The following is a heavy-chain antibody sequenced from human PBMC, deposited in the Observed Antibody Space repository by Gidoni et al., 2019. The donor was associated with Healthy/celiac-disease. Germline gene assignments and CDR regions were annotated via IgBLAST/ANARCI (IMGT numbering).Heavy chain of an antibody. J-gene: IGHJ2*01. D-gene: IGHD2-15*01. CDR3: ARVTPSGGGRSSPYFDL. Sequence: QVQLQESGPGLVKPSQTLSLTCTFSGGSLRSGGYSWSWIRQHPGKGLEWIGYIYYSGSTYYNPSLKSLVAISVDTSKNQFSLKLSSVTAADTAVYYCARVTPSGGGRSSPYFDLWGRGTLVTVSS. CDR1: GGSLRSGGYS. V-gene: IGHV4-31*01. CDR2: IYYSGST.